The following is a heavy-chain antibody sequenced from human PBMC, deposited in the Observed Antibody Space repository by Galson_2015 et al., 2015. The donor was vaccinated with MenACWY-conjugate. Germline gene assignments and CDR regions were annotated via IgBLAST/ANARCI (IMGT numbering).Heavy chain of an antibody. V-gene: IGHV3-11*06. CDR2: ISNYSTYI. CDR1: GFIFSGYD. D-gene: IGHD4-17*01. CDR3: ARVARIRDGDQSAHYRHFDS. Sequence: SLRLSCAASGFIFSGYDMTWIRQAPGKGLEWISDISNYSTYIKYADSVKGRFTISRDNSQNSMYLQMDSLRADDTAVYYCARVARIRDGDQSAHYRHFDSRGPGSPVTVSS. J-gene: IGHJ2*01.